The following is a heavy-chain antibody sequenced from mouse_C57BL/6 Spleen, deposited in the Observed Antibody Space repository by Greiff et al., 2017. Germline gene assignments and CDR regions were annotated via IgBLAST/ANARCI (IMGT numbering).Heavy chain of an antibody. D-gene: IGHD4-1*01. J-gene: IGHJ2*01. CDR2: IYPRSGNT. CDR1: GYTFTSYG. CDR3: ATWDEGFDY. Sequence: QVQLQQSGAELARPGASVKLSCKASGYTFTSYGISWVKQRTGQGLEWIGEIYPRSGNTYYNEKFKGKATLTADKSSSTAYMELRSLTSEDSAVYFCATWDEGFDYWGQGTTLTVSS. V-gene: IGHV1-81*01.